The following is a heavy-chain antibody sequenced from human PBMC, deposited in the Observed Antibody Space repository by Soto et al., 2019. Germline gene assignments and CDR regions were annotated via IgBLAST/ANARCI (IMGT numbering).Heavy chain of an antibody. CDR2: IHYSGST. CDR3: ARHEGNGNVWPLDY. Sequence: SETLSLTCTVSGDSIGTTHSYWAWIRQSPGKGLEWIGNIHYSGSTYYMPSLRSRVTLSVDTSKNQFSLRLTSVTAEDTAVYYCARHEGNGNVWPLDYWGQGALVTVSS. J-gene: IGHJ4*02. V-gene: IGHV4-39*01. D-gene: IGHD2-8*01. CDR1: GDSIGTTHSY.